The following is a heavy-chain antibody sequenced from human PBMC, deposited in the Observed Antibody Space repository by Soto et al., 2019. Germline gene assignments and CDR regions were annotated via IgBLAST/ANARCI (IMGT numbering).Heavy chain of an antibody. D-gene: IGHD1-26*01. V-gene: IGHV4-4*07. CDR1: GGSISSYY. J-gene: IGHJ3*02. CDR3: AARDREADAFDI. Sequence: QVQLQESGPGLVKPSETLSLTCTVSGGSISSYYWSWIRQHAGKGLEWIGRIYTSGSTNYNPSLKMRVTMSVDTSKNQFSLKLSSVTAADTAVYYCAARDREADAFDIWGQGTMVTVSS. CDR2: IYTSGST.